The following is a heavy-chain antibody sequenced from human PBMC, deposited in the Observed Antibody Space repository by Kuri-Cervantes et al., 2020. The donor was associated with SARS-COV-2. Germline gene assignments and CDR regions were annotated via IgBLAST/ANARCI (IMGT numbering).Heavy chain of an antibody. CDR3: ARRPTSITIFGVVNINPFDY. J-gene: IGHJ4*02. CDR2: IYYSGST. CDR1: GGSISSSSYY. D-gene: IGHD3-3*01. V-gene: IGHV4-39*01. Sequence: SETLSLTCTVSGGSISSSSYYWGWIRQPPGKGLEWIGSIYYSGSTYYNPSLKSRVTISVDTSKNQFSLKLSSVTAADTAVYYCARRPTSITIFGVVNINPFDYWGQGTLVTVSS.